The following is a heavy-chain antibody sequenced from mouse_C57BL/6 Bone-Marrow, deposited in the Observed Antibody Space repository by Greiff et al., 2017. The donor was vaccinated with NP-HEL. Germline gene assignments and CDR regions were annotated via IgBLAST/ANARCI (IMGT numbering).Heavy chain of an antibody. J-gene: IGHJ2*03. V-gene: IGHV5-4*01. CDR2: ISDGGSYT. Sequence: EVHLVESGGGLVKPGGSLKLSCAVSGFTFSSYAMSWVRQTPEKRLEWVATISDGGSYTYYPDNVKGRFTISRDNAKNNLYLQMSHLKSEDTAMYYCARGAVTFDYWGQGTSLTVSS. D-gene: IGHD2-5*01. CDR3: ARGAVTFDY. CDR1: GFTFSSYA.